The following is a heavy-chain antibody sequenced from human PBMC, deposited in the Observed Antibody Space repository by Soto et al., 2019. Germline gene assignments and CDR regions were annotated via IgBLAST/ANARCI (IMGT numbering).Heavy chain of an antibody. CDR3: AREYYDFWSTTYSYYGMDV. J-gene: IGHJ6*02. D-gene: IGHD3-3*01. CDR1: GGSISRYY. CDR2: IYSSGST. V-gene: IGHV4-59*01. Sequence: PSETLSLTCTVSGGSISRYYWSWILQPPGRGLEWIGNIYSSGSTNYNPSLKTRVTISVDTSKNQVSLNLNAVTAADSAVYYCAREYYDFWSTTYSYYGMDVWGQGTTVTVSS.